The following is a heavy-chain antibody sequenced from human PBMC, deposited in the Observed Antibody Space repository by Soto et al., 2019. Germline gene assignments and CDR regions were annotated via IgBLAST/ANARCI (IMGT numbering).Heavy chain of an antibody. CDR3: ARHTSIVTASRYFDY. CDR2: MNPNSANT. V-gene: IGHV1-8*01. Sequence: ASVKVSCKASGYTFTNYDISWVRQATGQGLEWMGWMNPNSANTGYAQKFQGQVTISADKSISTAYLQWSSLKASDTAMYYCARHTSIVTASRYFDYWGQGTLVTVSS. CDR1: GYTFTNYD. J-gene: IGHJ4*02. D-gene: IGHD2-21*02.